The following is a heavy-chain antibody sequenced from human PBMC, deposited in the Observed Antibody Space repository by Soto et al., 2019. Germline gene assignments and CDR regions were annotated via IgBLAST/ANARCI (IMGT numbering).Heavy chain of an antibody. CDR3: PRSGSVPYCYYGLDV. J-gene: IGHJ6*02. Sequence: QVQLVQSGAEVRKPGASVKVSGKTSGYTFSRSGISWVRQAPGQGLEWMGWISTYNGDANYAQKLQGRVTMTTDTATSTAFMELGSRTSDDTAVYYCPRSGSVPYCYYGLDVWGQGTTVTVSS. CDR2: ISTYNGDA. V-gene: IGHV1-18*01. CDR1: GYTFSRSG. D-gene: IGHD1-26*01.